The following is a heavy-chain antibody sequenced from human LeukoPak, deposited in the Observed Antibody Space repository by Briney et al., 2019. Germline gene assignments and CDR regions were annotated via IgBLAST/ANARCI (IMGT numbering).Heavy chain of an antibody. V-gene: IGHV3-48*01. D-gene: IGHD3-22*01. Sequence: GGSLRLSCAASGITFSDYSMDWVRKAPGKGLGWNSYIISASPTLYYAASVKGRFTTSRDNATNSLYLGMTDPRAQATPVVYCARGCGLHLSPASSYYDSRCRYFDEWGQRTLVTVSS. J-gene: IGHJ4*02. CDR3: ARGCGLHLSPASSYYDSRCRYFDE. CDR2: IISASPTL. CDR1: GITFSDYS.